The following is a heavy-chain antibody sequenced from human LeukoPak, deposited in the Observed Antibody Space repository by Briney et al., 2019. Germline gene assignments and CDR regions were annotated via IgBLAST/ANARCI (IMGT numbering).Heavy chain of an antibody. CDR3: ASAPPGPRTIDY. D-gene: IGHD1-14*01. J-gene: IGHJ4*02. V-gene: IGHV4-34*01. CDR1: GVSFSGYY. Sequence: PSETLSLTCAVYGVSFSGYYWSWIRQPPGKGLEWIGEINHSGSTNYNPPLKSRVTISVDTSKNQFSLKLSSVTAADTAVYYCASAPPGPRTIDYWGQGTLVTVSS. CDR2: INHSGST.